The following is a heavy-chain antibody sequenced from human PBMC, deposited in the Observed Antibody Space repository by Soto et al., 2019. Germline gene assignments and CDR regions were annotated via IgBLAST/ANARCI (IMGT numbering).Heavy chain of an antibody. J-gene: IGHJ6*02. CDR3: ARHDSRRYYYDSSGYYPNYPYYYGMDV. V-gene: IGHV4-61*05. CDR2: IYYSGST. CDR1: GGSIRGSSYY. D-gene: IGHD3-22*01. Sequence: PSETLSLTCTVSGGSIRGSSYYWSWIRQPPGKGLEWIGYIYYSGSTNYNPSLKSRVTISVDTSKNQFSLKLSSVTAADTAVYYCARHDSRRYYYDSSGYYPNYPYYYGMDVWGQGTTVTVSS.